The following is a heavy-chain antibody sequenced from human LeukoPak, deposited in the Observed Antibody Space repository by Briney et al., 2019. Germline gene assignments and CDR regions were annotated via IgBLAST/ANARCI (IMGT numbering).Heavy chain of an antibody. V-gene: IGHV1-24*01. CDR3: ARDPSYYDYVWGREGGPYFDY. CDR2: FDPEDGET. Sequence: ASVKVSCKVSGYTLTELSMHWVRQAPGKGLEWMGGFDPEDGETIYAQKFQGRVTMTEDTSTDTAYMELSSLRSEDTAVYYCARDPSYYDYVWGREGGPYFDYWGQGTLVTVSS. CDR1: GYTLTELS. J-gene: IGHJ4*02. D-gene: IGHD3-16*01.